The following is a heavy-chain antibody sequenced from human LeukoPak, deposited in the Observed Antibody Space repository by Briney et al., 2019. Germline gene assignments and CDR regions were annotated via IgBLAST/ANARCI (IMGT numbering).Heavy chain of an antibody. Sequence: GESLKISRKGSGYSFTSYWIGWVRQMPGKGLEWMGIIYPGDSDTRYSPSFQGQVTISADKSISTANLQWSSLKASDTAMYYCARGAAAGSQAYYYYYYMDVWGKGTTVTVSS. V-gene: IGHV5-51*01. D-gene: IGHD6-13*01. J-gene: IGHJ6*03. CDR3: ARGAAAGSQAYYYYYYMDV. CDR1: GYSFTSYW. CDR2: IYPGDSDT.